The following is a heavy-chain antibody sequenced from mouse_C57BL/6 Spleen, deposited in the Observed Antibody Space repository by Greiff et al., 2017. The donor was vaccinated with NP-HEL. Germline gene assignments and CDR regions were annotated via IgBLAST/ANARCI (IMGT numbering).Heavy chain of an antibody. D-gene: IGHD2-1*01. CDR1: GFTFSDYE. CDR3: AGKDGTGYFDY. Sequence: EVNLVESGGGLVKPGGSLKLSCAASGFTFSDYEMHWVRQAPEKGLEWVAYISSDGSAIYSADTVNGRFTISRDKAKNTLFLRMTSLRAKATAMYYCAGKDGTGYFDYWGQGTTLTVSS. J-gene: IGHJ2*01. CDR2: ISSDGSAI. V-gene: IGHV5-17*01.